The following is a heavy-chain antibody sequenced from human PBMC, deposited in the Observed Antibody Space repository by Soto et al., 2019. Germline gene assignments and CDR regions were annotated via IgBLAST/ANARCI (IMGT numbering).Heavy chain of an antibody. CDR2: IWDDGRSK. Sequence: QAQLVESGGGVVQPGRSLRLSCVASGFTFSLYGMHWVRQAPGKGLEWVAAIWDDGRSKDYADSVKDRLFISRDNSKNTLYLQFDSLRPEDTAVYYCATWQGSLNFHYWGQGSLVTVSS. V-gene: IGHV3-33*01. J-gene: IGHJ4*02. CDR1: GFTFSLYG. CDR3: ATWQGSLNFHY.